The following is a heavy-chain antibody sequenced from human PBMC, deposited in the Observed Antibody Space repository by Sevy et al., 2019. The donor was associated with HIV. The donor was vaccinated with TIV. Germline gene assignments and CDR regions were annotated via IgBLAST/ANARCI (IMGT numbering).Heavy chain of an antibody. D-gene: IGHD3-3*01. J-gene: IGHJ6*02. CDR3: VKDPDYDFWRGDYGMDV. CDR1: GFSVSNSY. V-gene: IGHV3-53*05. Sequence: FNQAGGSLRLSCAASGFSVSNSYMSWVRQAPGKGLQWVSVIYSGDSTYYTDSVKGRFTISRDNSKNTLYLQMRSLRVEDTAVYYCVKDPDYDFWRGDYGMDVWGQGTTVTVPS. CDR2: IYSGDST.